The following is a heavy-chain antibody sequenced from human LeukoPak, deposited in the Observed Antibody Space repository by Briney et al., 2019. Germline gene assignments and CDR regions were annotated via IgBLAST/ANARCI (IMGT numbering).Heavy chain of an antibody. CDR2: IYYSGST. CDR3: ARANHYCDSSGYYFDY. D-gene: IGHD3-22*01. Sequence: SETLSLTCTVSGGSIRSSYYYWGWIRQPPGKGLEWIGYIYYSGSTYYNPSLKSRVTISVDTSKNQFSLKLSSVTAADTAVYYCARANHYCDSSGYYFDYWGQGTLVTVSS. CDR1: GGSIRSSYYY. J-gene: IGHJ4*02. V-gene: IGHV4-30-4*08.